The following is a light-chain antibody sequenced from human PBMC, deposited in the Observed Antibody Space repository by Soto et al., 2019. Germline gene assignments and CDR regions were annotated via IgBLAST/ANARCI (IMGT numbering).Light chain of an antibody. V-gene: IGLV2-11*01. CDR1: SSDVGGYNY. CDR2: DVS. J-gene: IGLJ3*02. CDR3: CSYVGTYTWV. Sequence: QSVLTQPRSVSGSPGQSVTISCTGTSSDVGGYNYVSWYQQHPGKAPKLMIYDVSKRPSGVPDRFSGSKSGNTASLTISGLQAEDEADYYYCSYVGTYTWVFGGGTKVTVL.